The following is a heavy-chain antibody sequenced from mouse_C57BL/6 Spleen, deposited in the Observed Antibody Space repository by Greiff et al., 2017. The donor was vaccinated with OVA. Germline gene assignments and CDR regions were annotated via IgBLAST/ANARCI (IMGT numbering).Heavy chain of an antibody. J-gene: IGHJ1*03. CDR2: IHPNSGST. D-gene: IGHD1-1*02. Sequence: QVQLQQPGAELVKPGASVKLSCKASGYTFTSYWMHWVKQRPGQGLEWIGMIHPNSGSTNYNEKFKSKATLTVDKSSSTAYMQLSSLTSEDYAVYYCARGSLNWYFYVWGTGTTVTVSS. V-gene: IGHV1-64*01. CDR1: GYTFTSYW. CDR3: ARGSLNWYFYV.